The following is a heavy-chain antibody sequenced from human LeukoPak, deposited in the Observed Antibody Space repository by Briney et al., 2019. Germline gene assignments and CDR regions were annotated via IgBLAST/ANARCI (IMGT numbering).Heavy chain of an antibody. V-gene: IGHV4-4*07. J-gene: IGHJ4*02. CDR2: IYTSGST. CDR1: GGSISSYY. CDR3: ARDRSSSGWKDGYYFDH. D-gene: IGHD6-19*01. Sequence: KPSETLSLTCTVSGGSISSYYWSWIRQPAGKGLEWIGRIYTSGSTNYNPSLKSRVTMSVDTSKNQFSLKLSSVTAADTAVYYCARDRSSSGWKDGYYFDHWGQGTLVTVSS.